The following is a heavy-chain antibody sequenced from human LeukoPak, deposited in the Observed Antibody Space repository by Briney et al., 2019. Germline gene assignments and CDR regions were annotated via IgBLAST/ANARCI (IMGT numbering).Heavy chain of an antibody. CDR1: GFTFSSYS. CDR3: ARGTDAGEVDY. CDR2: INSDGSTT. V-gene: IGHV3-74*01. Sequence: GGSLRLSCAASGFTFSSYSMTWVRQAPGKGLVWVSRINSDGSTTTYADSVKGRFTISRDNAKNSLYLQMNSLRAGDTAVYYCARGTDAGEVDYWGQGALVTVSS. D-gene: IGHD3-10*01. J-gene: IGHJ4*02.